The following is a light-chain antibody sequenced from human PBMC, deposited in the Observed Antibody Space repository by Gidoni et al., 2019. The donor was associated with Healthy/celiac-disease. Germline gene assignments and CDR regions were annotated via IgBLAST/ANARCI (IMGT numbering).Light chain of an antibody. CDR1: QSVSSY. CDR3: QQRSNWPLLT. Sequence: EIVLTQSPATLSLSPGERATLSCRASQSVSSYLAWYQQKPGQAPRLLIYDASNRATGIPARFSGSGSGTDFTLTFSSLEPEDFAVYYCQQRSNWPLLTFGGGTKVEIK. J-gene: IGKJ4*01. CDR2: DAS. V-gene: IGKV3-11*01.